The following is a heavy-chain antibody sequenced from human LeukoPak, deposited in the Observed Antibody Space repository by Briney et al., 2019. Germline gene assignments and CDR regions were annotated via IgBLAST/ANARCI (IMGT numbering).Heavy chain of an antibody. D-gene: IGHD2-21*02. CDR3: AILTSNWFDP. CDR2: INHSGST. V-gene: IGHV4-34*01. Sequence: PSETLSLTCAVYGGSFSGYYWSWIRQPPGKGLEWIGGINHSGSTNYNPSLKSRVTISVDTSKNQFSLKLSSVTAADTAVYYCAILTSNWFDPWGQGTLVTVSS. J-gene: IGHJ5*02. CDR1: GGSFSGYY.